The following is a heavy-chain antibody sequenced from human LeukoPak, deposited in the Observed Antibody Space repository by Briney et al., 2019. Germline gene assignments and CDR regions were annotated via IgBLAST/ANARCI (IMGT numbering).Heavy chain of an antibody. V-gene: IGHV4-38-2*02. CDR2: IYHSGST. J-gene: IGHJ3*02. CDR3: ARENYYDSSGFASRAFDI. Sequence: PSETLSLTCAVSGYSISSGYYWGWIRQPPGKGLEWIGIIYHSGSTYYNPSLKSRVTISVDTSKNQFSLKLSSVTAADTAVYYCARENYYDSSGFASRAFDIWGQGTMVTVSS. D-gene: IGHD3-22*01. CDR1: GYSISSGYY.